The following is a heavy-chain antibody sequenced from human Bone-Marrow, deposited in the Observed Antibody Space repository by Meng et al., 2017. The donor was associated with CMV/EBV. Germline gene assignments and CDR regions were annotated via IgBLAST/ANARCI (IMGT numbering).Heavy chain of an antibody. CDR2: MNPGSGDT. CDR3: AGGYYYTRGVYYLLRFDP. CDR1: GYTFISSE. J-gene: IGHJ5*02. Sequence: ASVKVSCKASGYTFISSEIPWLRQATGQGLEWMGWMNPGSGDTGYAQKFQGRLTMARHTSLGTAYMELSSLRSEDTAIYFCAGGYYYTRGVYYLLRFDPWGQRTRVTVSS. V-gene: IGHV1-8*01. D-gene: IGHD2-8*02.